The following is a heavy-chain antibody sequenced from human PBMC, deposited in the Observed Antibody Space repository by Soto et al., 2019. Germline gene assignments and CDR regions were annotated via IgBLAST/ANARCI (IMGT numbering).Heavy chain of an antibody. CDR2: ISPRSGVT. V-gene: IGHV1-2*04. CDR3: ARGGPVITARVEWLDP. J-gene: IGHJ5*02. CDR1: GFTFSDSY. D-gene: IGHD5-12*01. Sequence: ASVKVSCKASGFTFSDSYIHWVRQAPGRGLAWMGWISPRSGVTFFEQKFRDSVTLTRDTSINTVYMDLTRLTSDDTAVYFCARGGPVITARVEWLDPWRQGTLVTVSS.